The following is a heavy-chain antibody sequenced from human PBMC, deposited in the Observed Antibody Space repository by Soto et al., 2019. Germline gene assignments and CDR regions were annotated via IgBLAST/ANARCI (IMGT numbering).Heavy chain of an antibody. J-gene: IGHJ3*02. CDR1: GFTFSSYA. V-gene: IGHV3-23*01. CDR2: ISGSGGST. CDR3: AKDPGDLWFGELATFDAFDI. D-gene: IGHD3-10*01. Sequence: PGGSLRLSCAASGFTFSSYAMSWVRQAPGKGLEWVSAISGSGGSTYYADSVKGRFTISRDNSKNTLYLQMNSLRAEDTAVYYCAKDPGDLWFGELATFDAFDIWGQGTMVTVSS.